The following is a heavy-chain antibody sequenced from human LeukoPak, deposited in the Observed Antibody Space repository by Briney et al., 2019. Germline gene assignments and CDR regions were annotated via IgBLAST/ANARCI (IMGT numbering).Heavy chain of an antibody. Sequence: PGGSLRLSCGASGFTFGGYWMYWVRQAPGKGLEWVANIKYGGSEKNYVDSVKGRFTISRDNSKNTLYLQMNSLRAEDTAVYYCASPYDSSGYYDDAFDIWGQGTMVTVSS. V-gene: IGHV3-7*01. CDR1: GFTFGGYW. CDR2: IKYGGSEK. D-gene: IGHD3-22*01. CDR3: ASPYDSSGYYDDAFDI. J-gene: IGHJ3*02.